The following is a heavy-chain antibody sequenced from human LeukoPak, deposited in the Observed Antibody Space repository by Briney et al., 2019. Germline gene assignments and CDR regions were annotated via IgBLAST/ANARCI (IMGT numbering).Heavy chain of an antibody. CDR1: VGSISSGDSY. D-gene: IGHD6-6*01. V-gene: IGHV4-30-4*01. Sequence: SQTLSLTCPVSVGSISSGDSYWNWIRQPPGKGLEWLGYIYHSGSTYCHTPRKSRVSISVDTSKNHFSLKLSAVAAADTAVYYCARSRIAARPVDDWGQGTLVTVSS. CDR3: ARSRIAARPVDD. CDR2: IYHSGST. J-gene: IGHJ4*01.